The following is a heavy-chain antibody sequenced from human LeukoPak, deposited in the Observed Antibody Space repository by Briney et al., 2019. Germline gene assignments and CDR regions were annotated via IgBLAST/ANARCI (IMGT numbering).Heavy chain of an antibody. CDR1: GGSVNSISYY. CDR3: ASDEVSGPRIAAAGTRWFDT. D-gene: IGHD6-13*01. CDR2: MYYSGTV. V-gene: IGHV4-39*01. Sequence: SETLSLTCTVSGGSVNSISYYWGWIRQPPGKGLEWIGSMYYSGTVSYNPSLKSRVTISIDTSKNQFSLKLNSVTAADTAVYYCASDEVSGPRIAAAGTRWFDTWGQGTLVTVSS. J-gene: IGHJ5*02.